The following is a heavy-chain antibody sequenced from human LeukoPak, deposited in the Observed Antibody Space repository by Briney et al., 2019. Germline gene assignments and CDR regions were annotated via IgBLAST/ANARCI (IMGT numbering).Heavy chain of an antibody. CDR2: HSHSGSA. Sequence: SETLSLTCTVSGASINSDTYYCGWIRQPPGKGLEWIGTHSHSGSAYYNPSLRSRITMSLDTSENQLSLKLYSVTAADTAIYYCARYQTGTMFAVWGQGTLVTISS. CDR3: ARYQTGTMFAV. J-gene: IGHJ4*02. V-gene: IGHV4-39*07. CDR1: GASINSDTYY. D-gene: IGHD1/OR15-1a*01.